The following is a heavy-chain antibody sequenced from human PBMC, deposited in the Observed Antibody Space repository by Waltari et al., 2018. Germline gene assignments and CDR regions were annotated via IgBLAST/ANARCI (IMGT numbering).Heavy chain of an antibody. D-gene: IGHD6-6*01. Sequence: EVQLVESGGGLVKPGGSLRLSCAASGFTFSSYSMNWVRQPPGKGLEWVSSISSSSSYIYYADSVKGRFTISRDNAKNSLYLQMNSLRAEDTAVYYCARVIVAARRPDAFDIWGQGTMVTVSS. CDR2: ISSSSSYI. CDR3: ARVIVAARRPDAFDI. J-gene: IGHJ3*02. V-gene: IGHV3-21*01. CDR1: GFTFSSYS.